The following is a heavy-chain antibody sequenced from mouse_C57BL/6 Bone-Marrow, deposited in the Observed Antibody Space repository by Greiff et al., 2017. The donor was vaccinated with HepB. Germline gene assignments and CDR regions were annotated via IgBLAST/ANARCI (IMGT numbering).Heavy chain of an antibody. CDR3: TSTPYYFDY. CDR1: GFNIKDDY. Sequence: VQLQQSGAELVRPGASVKLSCTASGFNIKDDYMHWVKQRPEQGLEWIGWIDPEHGATEYASKFQGKATITADTSSNTAYLQLSSLTSEDTAVYYCTSTPYYFDYWGQGTTLTVSS. V-gene: IGHV14-4*01. CDR2: IDPEHGAT. D-gene: IGHD4-1*02. J-gene: IGHJ2*01.